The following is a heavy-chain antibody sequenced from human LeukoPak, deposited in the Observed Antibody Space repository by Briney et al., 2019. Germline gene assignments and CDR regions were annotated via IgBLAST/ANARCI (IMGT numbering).Heavy chain of an antibody. J-gene: IGHJ6*02. Sequence: SETLSLTCSVSGGSISNYLWSRIRQPPRKGLESIGCIFNSGSTNYNPSLKSRVTISVDTSKNQFSLKLTSVTAADTAVYYCARHGVHSSYYYGLDVWGQGTTVIVSS. CDR3: ARHGVHSSYYYGLDV. D-gene: IGHD3-10*01. CDR1: GGSISNYL. CDR2: IFNSGST. V-gene: IGHV4-59*08.